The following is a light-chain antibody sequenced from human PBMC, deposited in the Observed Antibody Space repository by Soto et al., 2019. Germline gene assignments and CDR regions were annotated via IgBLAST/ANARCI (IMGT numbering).Light chain of an antibody. V-gene: IGKV3-20*01. J-gene: IGKJ4*01. Sequence: PWERAALSCRASQSVSSSYLAWYQKKPGQAPRLLIYGASNRATGIPDRFSGSGSGTDFTLTISSLETEDSAVYECQQYDNSTLPFGGGTQAALK. CDR1: QSVSSSY. CDR2: GAS. CDR3: QQYDNSTLP.